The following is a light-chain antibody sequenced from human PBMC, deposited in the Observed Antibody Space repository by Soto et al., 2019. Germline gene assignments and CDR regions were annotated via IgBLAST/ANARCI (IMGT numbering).Light chain of an antibody. CDR3: QQYHGWPLA. Sequence: EIVMTQSPATLSVSPGDRATLSCRASQSITNYLAWYQQKPGLPPRLLIYGGSTRATGVPATFSGSGSGTEFTLTISSLQAEDFAVYYFQQYHGWPLAFGGGTKVEIK. CDR1: QSITNY. V-gene: IGKV3-15*01. CDR2: GGS. J-gene: IGKJ4*01.